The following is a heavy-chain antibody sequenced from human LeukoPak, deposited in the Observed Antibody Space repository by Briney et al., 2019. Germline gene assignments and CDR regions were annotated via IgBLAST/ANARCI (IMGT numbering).Heavy chain of an antibody. D-gene: IGHD6-6*01. CDR1: GFTFSDYY. CDR2: ISSSGSNI. V-gene: IGHV3-11*04. J-gene: IGHJ6*03. Sequence: PGGSLRLSCAASGFTFSDYYMSWIRQAPGKGLEWVSYISSSGSNIDYADSVKGRFTISRDNAKNSLYLQMNSLRAEDTAVYYCARDCSSSSNYYYYMDVWGKGTTVTVSS. CDR3: ARDCSSSSNYYYYMDV.